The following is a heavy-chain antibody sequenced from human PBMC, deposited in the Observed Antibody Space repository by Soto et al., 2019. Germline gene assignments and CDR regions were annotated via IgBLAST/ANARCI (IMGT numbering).Heavy chain of an antibody. V-gene: IGHV4-30-2*01. CDR2: VYHSGST. Sequence: QVQLQESASGLVKPLETLSLTCLVSGDSISSSFSWHWVRRPPGECLEWLGYVYHSGSTHYNPSLGGRIAMSVDSSKNMFSLKLSDVTAADTAVYYCARGDISRGAAIDSWGQGTLVSVSS. D-gene: IGHD3-10*01. CDR3: ARGDISRGAAIDS. CDR1: GDSISSSFS. J-gene: IGHJ4*02.